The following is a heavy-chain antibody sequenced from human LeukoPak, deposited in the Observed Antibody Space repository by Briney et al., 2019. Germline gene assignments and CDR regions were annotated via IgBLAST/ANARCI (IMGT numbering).Heavy chain of an antibody. Sequence: GGSLRLSCAASGFTVSSNYMSWVRQAPGKGLEWVSVIYSGGSTYYADSVKGRFTISRDNSKNTLYLQMNSLRAEDTAVYYCARDHDSSGYYEDGMDVWGQGTTVTVSS. CDR3: ARDHDSSGYYEDGMDV. CDR2: IYSGGST. D-gene: IGHD3-22*01. CDR1: GFTVSSNY. J-gene: IGHJ6*02. V-gene: IGHV3-66*01.